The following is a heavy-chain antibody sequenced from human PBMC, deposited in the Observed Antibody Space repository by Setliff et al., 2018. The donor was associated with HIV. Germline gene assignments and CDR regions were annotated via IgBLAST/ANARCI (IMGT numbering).Heavy chain of an antibody. CDR3: GRVGGAAEPYYYFMDV. D-gene: IGHD2-15*01. V-gene: IGHV3-15*07. Sequence: PGGSLRLSCAASGFTFNKAWMNWVRQAPGKGLEWVGRVKSKTDGGTTDYAAPVKGRFTISRDDSKSTLYLQMNSLKPEDSAVYYCGRVGGAAEPYYYFMDVWGKGTTVTVSS. CDR1: GFTFNKAW. J-gene: IGHJ6*03. CDR2: VKSKTDGGTT.